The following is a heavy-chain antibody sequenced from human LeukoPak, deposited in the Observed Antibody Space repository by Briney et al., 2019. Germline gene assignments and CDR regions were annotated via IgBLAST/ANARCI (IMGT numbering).Heavy chain of an antibody. J-gene: IGHJ3*02. CDR3: ARGLVGATWNAFDI. CDR1: GGCISSYY. V-gene: IGHV4-4*07. CDR2: IYSSGSA. D-gene: IGHD1-26*01. Sequence: TSETLSLTCTVSGGCISSYYWSWIRQPAGKGLELIGRIYSSGSANYNPSLKSRVAMSVDTSKNQFSLNLSSVTAADTAVCNCARGLVGATWNAFDIWGQGTMVTVSS.